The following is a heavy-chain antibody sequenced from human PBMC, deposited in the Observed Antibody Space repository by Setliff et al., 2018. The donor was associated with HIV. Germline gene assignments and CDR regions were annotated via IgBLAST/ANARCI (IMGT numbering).Heavy chain of an antibody. CDR3: AKGAGFYGYYTFVY. V-gene: IGHV4-59*11. CDR1: GASITSHY. CDR2: IYSTWST. D-gene: IGHD5-18*01. Sequence: SETLSLTCTVSGASITSHYWSWIRQSPGRELEWIGYIYSTWSTNYNPSPQSRVSISMDASKNKFSLKVTSVTSADTAVYYCAKGAGFYGYYTFVYWGQGNLVTVSS. J-gene: IGHJ4*02.